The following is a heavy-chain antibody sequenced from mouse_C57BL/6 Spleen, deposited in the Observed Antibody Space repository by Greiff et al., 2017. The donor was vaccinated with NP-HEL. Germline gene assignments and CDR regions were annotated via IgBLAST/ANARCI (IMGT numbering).Heavy chain of an antibody. Sequence: QVQLQQSGPELVKPGASVKISCKASGYAFSSSWMNWVKQRPGKGLEWIGRIYPGDGDTNYNGKFKGKATLTADKSSSTAYMQLSSLTSEDSAVYFCAKGDSSGYYYAMDNWGQGTSVTVSS. V-gene: IGHV1-82*01. CDR3: AKGDSSGYYYAMDN. CDR1: GYAFSSSW. D-gene: IGHD3-2*02. J-gene: IGHJ4*01. CDR2: IYPGDGDT.